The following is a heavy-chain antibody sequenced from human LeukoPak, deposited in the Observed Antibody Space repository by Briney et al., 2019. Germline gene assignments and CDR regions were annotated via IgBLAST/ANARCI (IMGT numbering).Heavy chain of an antibody. CDR1: GFTFDDYA. CDR3: AKDSLRGGSCYSGDCYSFGY. D-gene: IGHD2-15*01. Sequence: GGSLRLSCAASGFTFDDYAMHWVRQAPGKGLEWVSGISWNSGSIGYADSVKGRFTISRDNAKNSLYLQMNSLRAEDTALYYCAKDSLRGGSCYSGDCYSFGYWGQGTLVTVSS. V-gene: IGHV3-9*01. J-gene: IGHJ4*02. CDR2: ISWNSGSI.